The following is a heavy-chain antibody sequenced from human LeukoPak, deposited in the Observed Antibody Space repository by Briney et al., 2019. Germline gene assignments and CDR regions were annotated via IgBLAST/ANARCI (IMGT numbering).Heavy chain of an antibody. CDR2: ISAYNGNT. CDR1: GYTFISYG. Sequence: ASVKVSCKASGYTFISYGISWVRQAPGQGLEWMGWISAYNGNTNYAQKLQGRVTMTTDTSTSTAYMELRSLRSDDTGVYYCARAGLPGLLTGAEYFQHWGQGTLVTVSS. J-gene: IGHJ1*01. V-gene: IGHV1-18*01. D-gene: IGHD3-22*01. CDR3: ARAGLPGLLTGAEYFQH.